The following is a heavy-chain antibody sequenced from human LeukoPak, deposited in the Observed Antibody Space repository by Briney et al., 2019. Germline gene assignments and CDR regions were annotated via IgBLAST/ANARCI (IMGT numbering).Heavy chain of an antibody. J-gene: IGHJ6*02. CDR2: ISWNSGSI. CDR1: GFTFDDYA. CDR3: AKDRAYYYGSGSYSYYYYYYAMDV. V-gene: IGHV3-9*01. D-gene: IGHD3-10*01. Sequence: GGSLRLSCAASGFTFDDYAMDWVRHAPGKGLEWVSGISWNSGSIVYAASLKVRFTISRHNAKNSLYLQMNSLRAEDPALYYCAKDRAYYYGSGSYSYYYYYYAMDVWGQGTTVTLSS.